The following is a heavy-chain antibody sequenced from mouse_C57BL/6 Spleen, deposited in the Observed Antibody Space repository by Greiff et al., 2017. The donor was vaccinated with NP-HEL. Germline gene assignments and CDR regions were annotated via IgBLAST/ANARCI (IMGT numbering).Heavy chain of an antibody. J-gene: IGHJ2*01. CDR2: IYPGAGDS. D-gene: IGHD2-1*01. CDR3: ARLGKGYFDY. V-gene: IGHV1-80*01. CDR1: GYAFSSYW. Sequence: QVQLQQSGAELVKPGASVKISCKASGYAFSSYWMNWVKQRPGKGLEWNGQIYPGAGDSTYNGTFKGKATLTADNSSSTAYMQRSSLTSEDSAVYFCARLGKGYFDYWGQGTTLTVSS.